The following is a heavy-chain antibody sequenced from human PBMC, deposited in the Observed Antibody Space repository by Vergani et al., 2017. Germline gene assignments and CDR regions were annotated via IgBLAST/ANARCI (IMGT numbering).Heavy chain of an antibody. D-gene: IGHD3-22*01. CDR1: GGSISSYY. J-gene: IGHJ3*02. Sequence: QVQLQESGPGLVKPSETLSLTCTVSGGSISSYYWSWIRQPPGKGLEWIGYIYYSGSTNYNPSLKSRVTISVDTSKNQFSLKLSSETAADTAVYYCARLIGAFDIWGQGTMVTVSS. CDR3: ARLIGAFDI. V-gene: IGHV4-59*08. CDR2: IYYSGST.